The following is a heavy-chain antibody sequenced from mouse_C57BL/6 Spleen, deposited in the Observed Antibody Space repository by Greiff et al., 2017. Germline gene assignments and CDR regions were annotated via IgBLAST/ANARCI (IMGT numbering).Heavy chain of an antibody. Sequence: QVQLQQSGPELVKPGASVKISCKASGYAFSSSWMNWVKQRPGKGLEWIGRIYPGDGDTNYNGTFKGKATLTADKSSSTAYMQLSSLTSEDSAVYFCARFDPYAMDYWGQGTSVTVSS. J-gene: IGHJ4*01. V-gene: IGHV1-82*01. CDR1: GYAFSSSW. CDR3: ARFDPYAMDY. CDR2: IYPGDGDT.